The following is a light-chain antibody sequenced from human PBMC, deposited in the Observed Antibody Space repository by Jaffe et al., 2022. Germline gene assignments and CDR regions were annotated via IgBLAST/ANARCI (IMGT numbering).Light chain of an antibody. V-gene: IGLV3-19*01. CDR3: NSRESGGDQM. Sequence: SSELTQDPALSVAVGQTVRITCQGQSLRSYSASWYQQKPGQPPILVVYGENIRPSGIPDRFSASTSGNTASLTITGVQAEDEADYYCNSRESGGDQMFGGGTSLTVL. J-gene: IGLJ3*02. CDR2: GEN. CDR1: SLRSYS.